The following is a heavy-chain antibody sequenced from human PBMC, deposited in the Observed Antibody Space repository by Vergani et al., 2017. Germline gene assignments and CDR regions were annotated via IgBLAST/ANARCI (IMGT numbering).Heavy chain of an antibody. CDR1: GYTFSNYY. Sequence: QVQVVQSGAEVKKSGASVKVSCKTSGYTFSNYYMHWVRQAPGQGLEWMGIINPSGGHTNYAQKFQGRVTMTRDTSTSTVYMELRSLRSEDTALYYCTTLPRTTNIHNWFDPWGQGTLVTVSS. J-gene: IGHJ5*02. CDR2: INPSGGHT. D-gene: IGHD4-11*01. V-gene: IGHV1-46*01. CDR3: TTLPRTTNIHNWFDP.